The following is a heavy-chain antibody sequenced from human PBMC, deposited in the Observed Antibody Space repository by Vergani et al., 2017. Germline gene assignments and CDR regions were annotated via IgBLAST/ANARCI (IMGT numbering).Heavy chain of an antibody. CDR1: GFSLSRFW. CDR3: AKARDPNCKGGNCYSYYYGLDL. D-gene: IGHD4-23*01. V-gene: IGHV3-7*03. CDR2: ISPDGSAT. J-gene: IGHJ6*02. Sequence: EVQLVESGGGLVQPGGSLRLSCAASGFSLSRFWMSWVRQAPEKGLEWVAHISPDGSATSYVDSVKGRFTISRDNSKDILYLQMNSLRVEDTAIYYCAKARDPNCKGGNCYSYYYGLDLWGQGTTVTVSS.